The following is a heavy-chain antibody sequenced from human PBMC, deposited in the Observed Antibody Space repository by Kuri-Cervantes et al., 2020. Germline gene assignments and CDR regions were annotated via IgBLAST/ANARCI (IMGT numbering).Heavy chain of an antibody. CDR2: IWYDGSNK. CDR1: GFTFSSYS. V-gene: IGHV3-33*08. CDR3: ARGLWVAAAGTFFDY. J-gene: IGHJ4*02. D-gene: IGHD6-13*01. Sequence: LSLTCAASGFTFSSYSMNWVRQAPGKGLEWVAVIWYDGSNKYYADSVKGRFTISRDNAKNSLYLQMNSLRDEDTAVYYCARGLWVAAAGTFFDYWGQGTLVTVSS.